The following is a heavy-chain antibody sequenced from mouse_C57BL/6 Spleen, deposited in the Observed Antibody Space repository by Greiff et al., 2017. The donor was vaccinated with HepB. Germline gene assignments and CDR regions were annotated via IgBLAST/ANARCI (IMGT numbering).Heavy chain of an antibody. D-gene: IGHD1-1*01. J-gene: IGHJ2*01. CDR2: IYPGSGST. CDR3: ARRNYYGSSPRLDY. CDR1: GYTFTSYW. Sequence: VQLQQPGAELVKPGASVKMSCKASGYTFTSYWITWVKQRPGQGLEWIGDIYPGSGSTNYNEKFKSKATLTVDTSSSTAYMQLSSLTSEDSAVYYCARRNYYGSSPRLDYWGQGTTLTVSS. V-gene: IGHV1-55*01.